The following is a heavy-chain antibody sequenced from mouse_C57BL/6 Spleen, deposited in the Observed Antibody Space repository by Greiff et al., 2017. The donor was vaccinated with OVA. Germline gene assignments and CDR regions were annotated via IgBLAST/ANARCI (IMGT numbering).Heavy chain of an antibody. Sequence: QVQLKESGAELAKPGASVKLSCKASGYTFTSYWMHWVKQRPGKGLEWIGYINPSSGYTKYNQKFKDKATLTADKSSSTAYMQLSILTYEDSAVYYCAILRQDAMDYWGQGTSVTVSS. D-gene: IGHD2-4*01. CDR1: GYTFTSYW. J-gene: IGHJ4*01. V-gene: IGHV1-7*01. CDR2: INPSSGYT. CDR3: AILRQDAMDY.